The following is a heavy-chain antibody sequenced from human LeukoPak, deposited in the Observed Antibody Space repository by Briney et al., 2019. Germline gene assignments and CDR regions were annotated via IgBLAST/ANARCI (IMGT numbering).Heavy chain of an antibody. CDR3: AKDLNVVVPAYYMDV. CDR1: GFTFSSYG. D-gene: IGHD2-2*01. Sequence: TGGSLRLSCAASGFTFSSYGMHWVRKPPGKGREWVALISYDGSNKYYVDSVKGRFTISRDNSKNTLNLQMNSLRADDTAVYYCAKDLNVVVPAYYMDVWGKGTTVTVSS. J-gene: IGHJ6*03. V-gene: IGHV3-30*18. CDR2: ISYDGSNK.